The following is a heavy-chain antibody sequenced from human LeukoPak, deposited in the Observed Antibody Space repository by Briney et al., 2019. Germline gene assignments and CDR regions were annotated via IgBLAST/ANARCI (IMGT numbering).Heavy chain of an antibody. J-gene: IGHJ4*02. CDR2: VSNNGYRT. Sequence: GGSLRLSCAASGFTFSTYAMSWVRQAPGKGLEWVSTVSNNGYRTYYADSVKGRFTISRDNAKNSLYLQMNSLRAEDTAVYYCARLTSLVDYWGQGTLVTVSS. CDR3: ARLTSLVDY. V-gene: IGHV3-23*01. D-gene: IGHD1-14*01. CDR1: GFTFSTYA.